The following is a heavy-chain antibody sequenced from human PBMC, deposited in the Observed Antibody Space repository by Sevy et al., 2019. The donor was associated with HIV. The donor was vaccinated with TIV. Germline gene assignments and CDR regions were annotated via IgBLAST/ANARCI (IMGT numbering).Heavy chain of an antibody. CDR2: IRSKAYGGTT. V-gene: IGHV3-49*03. CDR1: GFTFGDYA. D-gene: IGHD5-18*01. CDR3: TRRQWDTAMVTIKRYYMDV. Sequence: GGSLRLSCTASGFTFGDYAMSWFRQAPGKGLEWVGFIRSKAYGGTTEYAASVKGRFTISRDDSKSMAYLQMNSLKTEETAVYYCTRRQWDTAMVTIKRYYMDVWGKGTTVTVSS. J-gene: IGHJ6*03.